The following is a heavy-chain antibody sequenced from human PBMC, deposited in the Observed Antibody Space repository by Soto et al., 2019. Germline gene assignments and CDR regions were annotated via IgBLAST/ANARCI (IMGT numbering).Heavy chain of an antibody. CDR1: GYTFTSYG. CDR3: ARDNGYDFWSGYYKPFSPYYYGMDV. J-gene: IGHJ6*02. CDR2: ISAYNGNT. D-gene: IGHD3-3*01. V-gene: IGHV1-18*01. Sequence: ASVKVSCKASGYTFTSYGISWVRQAPGQGLEWMGWISAYNGNTNYAQKLQGRVTMTTDTSTSTAYMELRSLRSDDTAVYYCARDNGYDFWSGYYKPFSPYYYGMDVWGQGTTVTVSS.